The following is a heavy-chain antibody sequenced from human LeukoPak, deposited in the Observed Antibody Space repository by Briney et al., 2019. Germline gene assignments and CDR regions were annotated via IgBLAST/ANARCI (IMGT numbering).Heavy chain of an antibody. D-gene: IGHD4/OR15-4a*01. CDR2: INWNGGST. Sequence: RPGGSLRLSCAASGFSFDDYGMSWVRQAPGTGLEWVSGINWNGGSTGYADSVKGRSTISRDNAKNSLYLQMNSLRAEDTAVYYCARRAGAYSHPYDYWGQGTLVTVSS. V-gene: IGHV3-20*04. CDR3: ARRAGAYSHPYDY. J-gene: IGHJ4*02. CDR1: GFSFDDYG.